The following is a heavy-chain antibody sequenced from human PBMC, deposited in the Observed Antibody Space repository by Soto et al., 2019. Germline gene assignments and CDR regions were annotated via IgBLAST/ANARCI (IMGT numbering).Heavy chain of an antibody. J-gene: IGHJ4*02. CDR3: ARDRNSGWTFDY. CDR1: GFTFSSYG. Sequence: PGGSLRLSCAASGFTFSSYGMSWVRQAPGKGLEWVSAISGSGGSTYYADSVKGRFTISRDNSKNTLYLQMNSLRAEDTAVYYCARDRNSGWTFDYWGQGTLVTVSS. CDR2: ISGSGGST. V-gene: IGHV3-23*01. D-gene: IGHD6-19*01.